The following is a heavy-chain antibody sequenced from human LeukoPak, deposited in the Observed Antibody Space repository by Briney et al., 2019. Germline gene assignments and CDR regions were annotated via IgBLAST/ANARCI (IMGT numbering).Heavy chain of an antibody. CDR1: GFTFSSYA. D-gene: IGHD3-3*01. CDR2: ISSNGGST. V-gene: IGHV3-64*01. Sequence: PGGSLRLSCAASGFTFSSYAVHWVRQAPGKGLEYVSAISSNGGSTYYANSVKGRFTISRDNSKNTLYLQMGSLRAEDMAVYYCARMYYDFWSGIRGDYYYYMDVWGKGTTVTVSS. J-gene: IGHJ6*03. CDR3: ARMYYDFWSGIRGDYYYYMDV.